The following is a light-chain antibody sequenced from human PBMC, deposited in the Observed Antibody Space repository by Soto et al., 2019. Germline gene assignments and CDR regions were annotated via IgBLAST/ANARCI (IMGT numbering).Light chain of an antibody. CDR1: SSDVGGYNY. V-gene: IGLV2-8*01. CDR3: KSYAGSNTYV. Sequence: HSVLTLPPSAYGSPGQSVAISCPGTSSDVGGYNYVSWYLQHPGKAPKLMIYEVVQRPSGVPDRFSGSKSGNTASLTVSGLQAADEADYFCKSYAGSNTYVFGSGTKVTFL. J-gene: IGLJ1*01. CDR2: EVV.